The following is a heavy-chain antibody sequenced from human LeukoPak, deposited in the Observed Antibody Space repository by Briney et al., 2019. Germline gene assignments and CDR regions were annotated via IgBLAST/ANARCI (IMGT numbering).Heavy chain of an antibody. D-gene: IGHD3/OR15-3a*01. Sequence: SETLSLTCAVYSGSFSGYYWNWIRQPPGKGLEWIGEINHSGSTNYNPSLKSRVTISVDTSKNQFSLKLSSVTAADTAVYYCARGGTGHDASDFDYWGQGTLVTVSS. V-gene: IGHV4-34*01. CDR3: ARGGTGHDASDFDY. CDR2: INHSGST. CDR1: SGSFSGYY. J-gene: IGHJ4*02.